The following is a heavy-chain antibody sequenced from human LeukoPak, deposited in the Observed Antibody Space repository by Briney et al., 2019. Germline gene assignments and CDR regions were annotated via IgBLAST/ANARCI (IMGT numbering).Heavy chain of an antibody. CDR1: GDSLGSYS. V-gene: IGHV4-59*08. J-gene: IGHJ4*02. Sequence: SETLSLTCTVSGDSLGSYSWNWIRQPPGKGLEWIGYIHYSGSTNYNPSLKSRVTISVDTSKNHFSLKVSSVTAADTAIYYCARHLTNTGCFDYWGRGTLVTVSS. CDR2: IHYSGST. D-gene: IGHD2-2*01. CDR3: ARHLTNTGCFDY.